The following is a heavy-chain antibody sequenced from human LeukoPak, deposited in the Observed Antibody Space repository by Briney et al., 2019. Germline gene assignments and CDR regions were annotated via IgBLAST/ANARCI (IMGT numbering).Heavy chain of an antibody. CDR2: SYYSEST. CDR1: GGSISGYY. Sequence: SETLSLTCTVSGGSISGYYLTWVRQPPGKGLEWIGYSYYSESTNYNPSLESRVTISVDTSANQFSLKLSSVTAADTAVYYCARATSHRSYFDYWGQGALVTVSS. J-gene: IGHJ4*02. V-gene: IGHV4-59*01. D-gene: IGHD2-2*01. CDR3: ARATSHRSYFDY.